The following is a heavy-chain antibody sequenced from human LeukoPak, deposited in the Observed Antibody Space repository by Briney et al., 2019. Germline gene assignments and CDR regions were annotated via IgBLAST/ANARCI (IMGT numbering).Heavy chain of an antibody. CDR3: ARENYYDILTGYHGGIDY. CDR2: INLDGSVK. D-gene: IGHD3-9*01. CDR1: GFLFSDYW. J-gene: IGHJ4*02. Sequence: GGSLRLSCAVSGFLFSDYWMGWLRQAPGKGLECVANINLDGSVKNYLDSVKGRFIISRDNAKNSLYLQLNSLSPDDTAIYYCARENYYDILTGYHGGIDYWGQGTLVTVSS. V-gene: IGHV3-7*01.